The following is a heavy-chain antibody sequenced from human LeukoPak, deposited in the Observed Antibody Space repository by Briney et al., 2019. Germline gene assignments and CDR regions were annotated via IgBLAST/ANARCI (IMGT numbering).Heavy chain of an antibody. CDR3: ARDYAVVAGTEYYFDY. CDR2: ISYDGSNK. J-gene: IGHJ4*02. D-gene: IGHD6-19*01. Sequence: PGGSLRLSCAASGFTFSSYGMHWVRQAPGKGLEWVAVISYDGSNKYYADSVKGRFTISRDNSKNTLYLQMNSLRAEDTAVYYCARDYAVVAGTEYYFDYWGQGTLVTVSS. V-gene: IGHV3-30*03. CDR1: GFTFSSYG.